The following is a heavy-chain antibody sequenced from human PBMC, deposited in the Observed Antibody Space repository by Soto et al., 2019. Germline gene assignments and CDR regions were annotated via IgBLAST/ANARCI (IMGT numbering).Heavy chain of an antibody. J-gene: IGHJ6*02. V-gene: IGHV1-18*01. CDR3: ARSAMAGDYYYYGMDV. CDR1: GYTFNSYG. D-gene: IGHD6-19*01. CDR2: ISVYRGNT. Sequence: ASVKVSCKTSGYTFNSYGISWVRQAPGQGLEWMGWISVYRGNTNYAQKFQGRVTMTTDTSTSTAYMELTSLRFDDTAVYYCARSAMAGDYYYYGMDVWGRGTTVTVSS.